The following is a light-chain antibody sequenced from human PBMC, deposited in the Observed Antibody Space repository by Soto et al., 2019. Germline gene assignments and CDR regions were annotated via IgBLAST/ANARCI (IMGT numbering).Light chain of an antibody. CDR3: QQSYSTPPYT. CDR2: AAS. Sequence: DIQKTQSPSSLSASVGDRVTITCRASQSISSYLNWYQQKPGKAPKLLIYAASSLQSGVPSRFSGSGSGTDFTLTISSLQPEDFGTYYCQQSYSTPPYTFGQGTKLEIK. V-gene: IGKV1-39*01. J-gene: IGKJ2*01. CDR1: QSISSY.